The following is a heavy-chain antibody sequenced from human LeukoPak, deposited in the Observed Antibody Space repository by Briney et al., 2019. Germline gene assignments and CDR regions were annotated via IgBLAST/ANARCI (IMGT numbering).Heavy chain of an antibody. Sequence: GESLKISCKGSGYSFTSYWIGWVRQMPGKGLKWMGIIYPGDSDTRYSPSFQGQVTISADKSISTAYPPWSSLKASDTAMYYCARRITTMGDAFDIWGQGTMVTVSS. V-gene: IGHV5-51*01. J-gene: IGHJ3*02. CDR2: IYPGDSDT. D-gene: IGHD3-22*01. CDR1: GYSFTSYW. CDR3: ARRITTMGDAFDI.